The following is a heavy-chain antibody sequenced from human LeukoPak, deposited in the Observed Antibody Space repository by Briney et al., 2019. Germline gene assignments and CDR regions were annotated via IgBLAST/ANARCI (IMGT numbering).Heavy chain of an antibody. J-gene: IGHJ4*02. CDR2: ISYDGSNK. CDR1: GFTFSSYG. CDR3: AKDVRWQLLPYYYFDY. V-gene: IGHV3-30*18. Sequence: GGSLRLSCAASGFTFSSYGMHWVRQAPGKGLEWVAVISYDGSNKYYADSVKGRFTISRDNSKNTLDLQINSLRDEDTAVYYCAKDVRWQLLPYYYFDYWGQGTLVTVSS. D-gene: IGHD2-15*01.